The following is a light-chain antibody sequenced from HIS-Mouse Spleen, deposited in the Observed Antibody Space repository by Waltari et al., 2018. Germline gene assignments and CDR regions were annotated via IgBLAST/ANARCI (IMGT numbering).Light chain of an antibody. Sequence: SSELTQDPAVSVALGQTVRITCQGDSLRSSYASWYQQKQGQAPVRVISGKNNRPSGIPDRFSGSSSGNTASLTITGAQAEDEADYYCNSRDSSGNHVVFGGGTKLTVL. J-gene: IGLJ2*01. CDR1: SLRSSY. CDR2: GKN. V-gene: IGLV3-19*01. CDR3: NSRDSSGNHVV.